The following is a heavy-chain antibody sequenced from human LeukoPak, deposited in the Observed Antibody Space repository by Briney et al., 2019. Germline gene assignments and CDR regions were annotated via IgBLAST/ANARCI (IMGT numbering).Heavy chain of an antibody. CDR2: ISSSSSTI. CDR3: ARVYSTIYGDYGDY. CDR1: GFTFSSYS. V-gene: IGHV3-48*01. Sequence: GGSLRLSCAASGFTFSSYSMNWVRQAPGKGLEWVSYISSSSSTIYYADSVKGRFTISRDHAKNSLYLQMNSLRAEDTAVYYCARVYSTIYGDYGDYWGQGTLVTVSS. J-gene: IGHJ4*02. D-gene: IGHD4-17*01.